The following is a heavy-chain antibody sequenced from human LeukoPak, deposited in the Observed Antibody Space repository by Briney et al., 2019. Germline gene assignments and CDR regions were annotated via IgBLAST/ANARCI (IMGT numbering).Heavy chain of an antibody. CDR3: ARVEMATIDY. V-gene: IGHV3-48*01. CDR1: GFTFSSYN. Sequence: GGSLRLSCAASGFTFSSYNMTWVCQAPGKGLEWVSYISSSSSTIYYADSVKGRFTISRDNAKNSLYLQMNSLRAEDTAVYYCARVEMATIDYWGQGTLVTVSS. CDR2: ISSSSSTI. D-gene: IGHD5-24*01. J-gene: IGHJ4*02.